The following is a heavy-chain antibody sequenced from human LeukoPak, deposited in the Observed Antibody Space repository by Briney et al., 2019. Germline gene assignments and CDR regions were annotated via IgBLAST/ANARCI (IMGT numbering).Heavy chain of an antibody. V-gene: IGHV5-51*01. Sequence: GESLKISCKGSGYSFTSYWIGWVRQMPGKGLEWMGIIYTGESDTRYSPSFPAQLTISADKSISTAYLQWSSLKASDTAMYYCARQIYGYMGAGDYWGQGTLVTVSS. CDR3: ARQIYGYMGAGDY. CDR1: GYSFTSYW. CDR2: IYTGESDT. J-gene: IGHJ4*02. D-gene: IGHD5-18*01.